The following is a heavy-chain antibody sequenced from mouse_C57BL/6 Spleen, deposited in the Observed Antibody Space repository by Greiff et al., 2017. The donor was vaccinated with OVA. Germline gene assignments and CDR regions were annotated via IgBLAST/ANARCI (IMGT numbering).Heavy chain of an antibody. V-gene: IGHV5-9-1*02. CDR2: ISSGGDYI. CDR3: TREGPWYSPPGYFDY. J-gene: IGHJ2*01. D-gene: IGHD2-12*01. Sequence: EVMLVESGEGLVKPGGSLKLSCAASGFTFSSYAMSWVRQTPEKRLEWVAYISSGGDYIYYADTVKGRFTISRDNTRNTLYLQMSRLKSEDTAMYYCTREGPWYSPPGYFDYWGQGTTLTVSS. CDR1: GFTFSSYA.